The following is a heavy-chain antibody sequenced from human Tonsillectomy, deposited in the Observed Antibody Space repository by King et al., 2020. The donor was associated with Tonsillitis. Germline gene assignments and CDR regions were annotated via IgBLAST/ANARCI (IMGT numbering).Heavy chain of an antibody. J-gene: IGHJ4*02. V-gene: IGHV4-59*08. CDR2: IYYSGST. CDR1: GGSISSYY. Sequence: VQLQESGPGLVKPSETLSLTCTVSGGSISSYYWSWIRQPPGKGLEWIGYIYYSGSTNYNPSLKSRVTISVDTSKNQFSLKLSSVTAADTAVYYCARTIYAYCGGDCYFYYFDYWGQGTLVTVSS. D-gene: IGHD2-21*02. CDR3: ARTIYAYCGGDCYFYYFDY.